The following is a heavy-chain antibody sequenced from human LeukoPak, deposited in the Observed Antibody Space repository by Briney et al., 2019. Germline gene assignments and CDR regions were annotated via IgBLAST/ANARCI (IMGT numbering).Heavy chain of an antibody. D-gene: IGHD6-19*01. J-gene: IGHJ4*02. CDR1: GFTFNNYF. V-gene: IGHV3-11*04. Sequence: GGSPRLSCAASGFTFNNYFMSWIRQAPGKGLEWVSYISSSGGTVYYAGSVKGRFTVSRDNAKNSLYLQMNSLRAEDTAVYYCARGLAVAANCFDYWGQGTLVTVSS. CDR3: ARGLAVAANCFDY. CDR2: ISSSGGTV.